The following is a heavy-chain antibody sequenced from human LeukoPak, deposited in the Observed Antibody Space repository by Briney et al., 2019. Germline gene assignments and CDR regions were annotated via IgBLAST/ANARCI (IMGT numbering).Heavy chain of an antibody. J-gene: IGHJ6*03. CDR1: GFTFSSYS. V-gene: IGHV3-48*01. Sequence: GGSLTLSCAASGFTFSSYSMNWVRQAPGKGLDWVSYISSSSSTIYYADSVKGRFTISRHNAKNSLYLQMNSLTADGTAGYNYARERSIAAAGTYMDVWGKGTTVTVSS. CDR3: ARERSIAAAGTYMDV. CDR2: ISSSSSTI. D-gene: IGHD6-13*01.